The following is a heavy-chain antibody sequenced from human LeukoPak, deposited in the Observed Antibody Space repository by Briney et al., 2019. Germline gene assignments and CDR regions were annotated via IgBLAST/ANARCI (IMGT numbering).Heavy chain of an antibody. CDR1: GGSISSGDYY. V-gene: IGHV4-30-4*01. CDR2: IYYSGST. CDR3: ARMMTTVNDYYYYYGMDV. Sequence: PSETLSLTCTVSGGSISSGDYYWSWIRQPPGKGLEWIGYIYYSGSTYYNPSLKSRVTISVDTSKNQFSLKLSSVTAADTAMYYCARMMTTVNDYYYYYGMDVSGQGTTVTVSS. J-gene: IGHJ6*02. D-gene: IGHD4-17*01.